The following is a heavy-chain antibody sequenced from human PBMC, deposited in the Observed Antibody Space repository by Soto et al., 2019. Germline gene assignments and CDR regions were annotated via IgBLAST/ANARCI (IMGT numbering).Heavy chain of an antibody. CDR3: ARRIAAADHYYYGMDV. J-gene: IGHJ6*02. V-gene: IGHV1-46*01. Sequence: VSCKASGYTFTSYYMHWVRQAPGQGLEWMGIINPSGGSTSYAQKFQGRVTMTRDTSTSTVYMELSSLRSEDTAVYYCARRIAAADHYYYGMDVWGQGTTVTVSS. CDR2: INPSGGST. D-gene: IGHD6-13*01. CDR1: GYTFTSYY.